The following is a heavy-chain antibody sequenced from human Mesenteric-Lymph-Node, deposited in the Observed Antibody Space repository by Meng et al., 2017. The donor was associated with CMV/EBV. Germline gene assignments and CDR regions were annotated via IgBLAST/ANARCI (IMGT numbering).Heavy chain of an antibody. CDR2: IRYDGSEI. Sequence: GGSLRLSCVASGSTFSGYGMHWVRQAPGKGLEWVAFIRYDGSEIYYADSVKGRFTISRDHSQITLNLQMNSLRTEDTAVYYCARGAGDYVFWSRTDYYYAMDVWGQGTTVTVSS. CDR3: ARGAGDYVFWSRTDYYYAMDV. CDR1: GSTFSGYG. D-gene: IGHD3-3*01. J-gene: IGHJ6*02. V-gene: IGHV3-30*02.